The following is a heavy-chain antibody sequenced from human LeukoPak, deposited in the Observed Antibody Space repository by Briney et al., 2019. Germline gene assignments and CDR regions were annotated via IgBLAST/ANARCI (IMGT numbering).Heavy chain of an antibody. Sequence: GGSLRLSCAASGFTFSSYAMHWVRQAPGKGLEWVGRIKSKTDGGTTDYAAPVKGRFTISRDDSKNTLYLQMNSLKTEDTAVYYCTTDDVTSYYYDSSGYYYADYWGQGTLVTVSS. V-gene: IGHV3-15*01. D-gene: IGHD3-22*01. CDR1: GFTFSSYA. J-gene: IGHJ4*02. CDR3: TTDDVTSYYYDSSGYYYADY. CDR2: IKSKTDGGTT.